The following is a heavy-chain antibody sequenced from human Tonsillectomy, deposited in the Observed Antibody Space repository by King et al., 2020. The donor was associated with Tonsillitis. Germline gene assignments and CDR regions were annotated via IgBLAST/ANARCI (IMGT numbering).Heavy chain of an antibody. CDR1: GFTFSSYG. D-gene: IGHD2-2*01. Sequence: QVQLVESGGGVVQSGGSLRLSCAASGFTFSSYGMHWVRQAPGKGLEWVAFIRYDGSNKYYADSVKGRFTISRDNSKNTLYLQMNSLRAEDTAVYYCAKVWIPAALYYYYGMDVWGQGTTVTVSS. CDR3: AKVWIPAALYYYYGMDV. CDR2: IRYDGSNK. V-gene: IGHV3-30*02. J-gene: IGHJ6*02.